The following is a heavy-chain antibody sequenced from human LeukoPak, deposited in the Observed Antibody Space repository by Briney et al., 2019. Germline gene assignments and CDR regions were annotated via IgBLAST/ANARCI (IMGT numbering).Heavy chain of an antibody. CDR1: GGTFSSYA. Sequence: SVKVSCKASGGTFSSYAISWVRQAPGQGLEWMGRIIPILGIANYAQKFQGRVTTTADKSTSTAYMELSSLRSEDTAVYYCARVSDYYDSSGSYYWGQGTLVTVSS. D-gene: IGHD3-22*01. CDR2: IIPILGIA. CDR3: ARVSDYYDSSGSYY. V-gene: IGHV1-69*04. J-gene: IGHJ4*02.